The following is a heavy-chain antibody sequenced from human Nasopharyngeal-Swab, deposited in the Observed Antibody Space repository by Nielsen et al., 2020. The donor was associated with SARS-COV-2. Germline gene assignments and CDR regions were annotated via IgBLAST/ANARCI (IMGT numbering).Heavy chain of an antibody. Sequence: SLKISCAASGFTFDDYAMHWVRQAPGRGLEWVSGISWNSGSIGYADPVKGRFTISRDNAKNSLYLQMNSLRAEDTALYYCAKSPGEDAFDIWGQGTMVTVSS. CDR2: ISWNSGSI. V-gene: IGHV3-9*01. CDR1: GFTFDDYA. CDR3: AKSPGEDAFDI. D-gene: IGHD2-21*01. J-gene: IGHJ3*02.